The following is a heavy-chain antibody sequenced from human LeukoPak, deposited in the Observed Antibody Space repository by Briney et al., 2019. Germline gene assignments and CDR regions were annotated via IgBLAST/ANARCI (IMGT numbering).Heavy chain of an antibody. Sequence: GGSLRLSCEASGFTFGSHAMYWVRQAPGKGLEWVAGIFGSGGSPHYADSVKGRFTISRDNPRNTVYLQINSLRDDDTAVYYCGKTTVGYSSGQKPAWPVDFWGQGTLVTVSP. CDR2: IFGSGGSP. D-gene: IGHD5-18*01. V-gene: IGHV3-23*01. CDR3: GKTTVGYSSGQKPAWPVDF. J-gene: IGHJ4*02. CDR1: GFTFGSHA.